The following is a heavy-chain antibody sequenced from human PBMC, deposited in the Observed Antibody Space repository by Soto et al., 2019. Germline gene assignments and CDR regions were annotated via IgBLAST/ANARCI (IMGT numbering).Heavy chain of an antibody. D-gene: IGHD4-4*01. CDR2: IIPIFGTA. CDR1: GGAFSSYA. V-gene: IGHV1-69*06. Sequence: SVKVSCKASGGAFSSYAIRWVRQAPGQGLEWMGGIIPIFGTANYAQKFQGRVTITADKSTSTAYMELSSLRSEDTAVYYCARLQPMYYFDYWGQGTLVTVYS. CDR3: ARLQPMYYFDY. J-gene: IGHJ4*02.